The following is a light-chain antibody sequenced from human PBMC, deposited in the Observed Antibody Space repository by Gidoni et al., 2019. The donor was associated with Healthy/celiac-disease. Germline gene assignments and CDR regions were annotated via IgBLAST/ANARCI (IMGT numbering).Light chain of an antibody. CDR3: QQYYDSPRT. J-gene: IGKJ1*01. V-gene: IGKV4-1*01. CDR2: WAS. Sequence: DIVMTQSPDSLAVSRGERPTINCKSSRTVLYRSANRNYLAWYQQKPGQSPKLLIYWASTRASGVPDRFSGSGSGTDFTLTISTLQAEDAAVYFCQQYYDSPRTFGQGTKVEIK. CDR1: RTVLYRSANRNY.